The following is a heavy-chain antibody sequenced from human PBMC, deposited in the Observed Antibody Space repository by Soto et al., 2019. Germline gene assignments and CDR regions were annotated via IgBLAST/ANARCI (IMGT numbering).Heavy chain of an antibody. Sequence: QVQLQESGPGLVKPSETLSFTCTVSGGSITSYSWTWIRQPPGKAMEWIGYIYDYGSTYYNPSLESRVAFSVDTSKNQFSLKVSSVTAADTAMYYCARVRTSLDLYYYYMDVWGKGTTVTVSS. D-gene: IGHD2-2*01. CDR3: ARVRTSLDLYYYYMDV. V-gene: IGHV4-59*08. CDR2: IYDYGST. CDR1: GGSITSYS. J-gene: IGHJ6*03.